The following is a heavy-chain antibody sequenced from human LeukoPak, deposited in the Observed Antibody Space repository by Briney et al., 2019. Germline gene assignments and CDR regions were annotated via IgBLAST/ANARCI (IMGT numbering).Heavy chain of an antibody. J-gene: IGHJ4*02. V-gene: IGHV3-23*01. CDR2: IGGSSGST. Sequence: GGSLRLSCIACGFTFSTSAMSWVRQAPGKGLEWVSAIGGSSGSTYYADSVKGWFTISRDNYKNTLYLQMTSVRADDTAVCCCVTNDRYFDCWGQGTLVTVSS. CDR3: VTNDRYFDC. CDR1: GFTFSTSA. D-gene: IGHD2-8*01.